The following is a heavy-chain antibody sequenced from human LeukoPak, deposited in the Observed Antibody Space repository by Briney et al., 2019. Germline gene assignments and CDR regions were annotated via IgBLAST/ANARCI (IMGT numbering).Heavy chain of an antibody. J-gene: IGHJ4*02. CDR2: IYYSGST. CDR3: ARSTGWLQPFDY. D-gene: IGHD5-24*01. CDR1: GGSISSYY. V-gene: IGHV4-59*08. Sequence: SETLSLTCTVSGGSISSYYWSWIRQPPGKGLEWIGYIYYSGSTNYNPSLKSRVTISVDTSKSQFSLELTPVTAADTAVYYCARSTGWLQPFDYWGQGTLVTVSS.